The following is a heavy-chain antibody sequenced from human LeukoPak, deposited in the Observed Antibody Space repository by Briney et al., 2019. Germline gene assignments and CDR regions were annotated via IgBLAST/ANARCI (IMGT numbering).Heavy chain of an antibody. CDR2: IKQDGSEK. V-gene: IGHV3-7*01. D-gene: IGHD1-26*01. Sequence: GGSLRLSCAASGFTFSSYAMSWVRQAPGKGLEWVANIKQDGSEKYYVDSVKGRFTISRDNAKNSLYLQMNSLRAEDTAVYYCARQWELPAGHDAFDIWGQGTMVTVSS. CDR1: GFTFSSYA. CDR3: ARQWELPAGHDAFDI. J-gene: IGHJ3*02.